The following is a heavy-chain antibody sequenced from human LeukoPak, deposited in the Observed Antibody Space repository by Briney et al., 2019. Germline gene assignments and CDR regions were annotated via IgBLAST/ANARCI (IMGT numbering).Heavy chain of an antibody. CDR3: AKAPATGEGYYFYYMDV. CDR1: GLTFSSYA. Sequence: RPGGSLRLSCAASGLTFSSYAVSWVRQAPGMGPEWVSSISGSGGDTYYADSVKGRFTISRDNSKNTLYQQMNSLRAEDTAVYYCAKAPATGEGYYFYYMDVWGKGTTVTVSS. J-gene: IGHJ6*03. D-gene: IGHD7-27*01. V-gene: IGHV3-23*01. CDR2: ISGSGGDT.